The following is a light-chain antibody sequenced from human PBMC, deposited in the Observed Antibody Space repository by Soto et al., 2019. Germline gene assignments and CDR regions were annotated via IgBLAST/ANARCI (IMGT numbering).Light chain of an antibody. CDR3: AAWDDSLSAHVV. V-gene: IGLV1-47*01. CDR1: SSNIGSNY. Sequence: QYVLTQPPSASGTPGQRVTISCSGSSSNIGSNYVYWYQQLPGTAPKLLIYRNNQRPSGVPDRFSGSKSGTSASLAISGLRSEDEADYYCAAWDDSLSAHVVFGGGTKLTVL. CDR2: RNN. J-gene: IGLJ2*01.